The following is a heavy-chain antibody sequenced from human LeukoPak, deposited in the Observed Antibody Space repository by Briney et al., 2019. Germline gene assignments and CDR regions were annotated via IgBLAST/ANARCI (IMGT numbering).Heavy chain of an antibody. D-gene: IGHD3-22*01. Sequence: GGSLRPSCAASGFSFSRYGMKWVRQAPGKGLEWLSYIRSSDSTTYYADSVKGRFTISRDNAKNSLYLQMDSLRVEDTAVYYCAKRADSSAHSFDYWGQGTLVTVSS. CDR1: GFSFSRYG. CDR3: AKRADSSAHSFDY. J-gene: IGHJ4*02. CDR2: IRSSDSTT. V-gene: IGHV3-48*04.